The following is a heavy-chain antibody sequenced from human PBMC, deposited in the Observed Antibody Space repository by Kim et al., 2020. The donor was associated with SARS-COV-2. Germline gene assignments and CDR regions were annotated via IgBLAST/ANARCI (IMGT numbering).Heavy chain of an antibody. J-gene: IGHJ4*02. CDR3: ARYTFTTASDY. D-gene: IGHD3-22*01. CDR1: GFIFSNNW. Sequence: GGSLRLSCAASGFIFSNNWMHWVRQAPGKGLEWVSRVIGDGSVANYADSVKGRFTVSRDNAKNTLYLQMNSLRPEDTAVYYCARYTFTTASDYWGQGTLVTVPS. V-gene: IGHV3-74*01. CDR2: VIGDGSVA.